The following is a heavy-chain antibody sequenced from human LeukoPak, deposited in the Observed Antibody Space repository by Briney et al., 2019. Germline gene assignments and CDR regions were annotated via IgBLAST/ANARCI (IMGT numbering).Heavy chain of an antibody. J-gene: IGHJ4*02. D-gene: IGHD3-3*01. CDR1: GLYFSNAW. V-gene: IGHV3-15*07. Sequence: PGGSLRLSCTASGLYFSNAWMNWVRQAPGKGLEWVGRIKSKLNGETTEFGAPVEGRFSISRDDSKNTVYLKMNNLKTEDTGINYCVDFWSDADHWGQGTPVIVSS. CDR3: VDFWSDADH. CDR2: IKSKLNGETT.